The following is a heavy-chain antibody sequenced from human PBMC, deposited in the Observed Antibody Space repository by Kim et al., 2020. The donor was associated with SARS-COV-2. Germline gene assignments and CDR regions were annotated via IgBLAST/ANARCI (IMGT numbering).Heavy chain of an antibody. J-gene: IGHJ4*03. CDR1: GFTVSNDY. Sequence: GGSLRLSCAASGFTVSNDYMAWVRQAPGRGLEWVSLIYRDGSPFYPDSVKGRFTTSRDNSANTLYLQMNSLRTEDTAVYYCARRFTGDDSIAYWWQGSL. CDR3: ARRFTGDDSIAY. V-gene: IGHV3-53*01. CDR2: IYRDGSP. D-gene: IGHD5-12*01.